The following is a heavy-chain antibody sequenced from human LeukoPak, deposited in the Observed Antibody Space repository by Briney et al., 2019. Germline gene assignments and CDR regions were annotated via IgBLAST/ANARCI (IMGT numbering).Heavy chain of an antibody. Sequence: SETLSLTCTVSGASISSYYWSWIRQPAGKGLEWIGRIYTSGSTNYNPSLKSRVTMSVDTSKNQFSLKLSSVTAADTAVYYCASQTYYDFWSGWEFDYWGQGTLVTVSS. J-gene: IGHJ4*02. D-gene: IGHD3-3*01. V-gene: IGHV4-4*07. CDR2: IYTSGST. CDR3: ASQTYYDFWSGWEFDY. CDR1: GASISSYY.